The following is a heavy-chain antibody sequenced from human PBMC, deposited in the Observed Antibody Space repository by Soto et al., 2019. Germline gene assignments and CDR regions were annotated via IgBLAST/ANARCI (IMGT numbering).Heavy chain of an antibody. V-gene: IGHV4-34*01. J-gene: IGHJ4*02. D-gene: IGHD3-22*01. CDR3: ASRAKHDYDSSGPDFDS. CDR2: INHRGST. CDR1: GGSFSRFY. Sequence: SETLSLTCAVSGGSFSRFYWSWIRQPPGMGLEWIGEINHRGSTSYNSSLKGRVTISIDTSKRQSSLKLNSVTSADTAVYYCASRAKHDYDSSGPDFDSWGQGIQVTVSS.